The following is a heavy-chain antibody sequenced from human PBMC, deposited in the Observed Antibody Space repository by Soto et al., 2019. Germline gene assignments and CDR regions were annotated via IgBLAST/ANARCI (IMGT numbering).Heavy chain of an antibody. CDR2: IYPGDSDT. V-gene: IGHV5-51*01. CDR3: ARESYDFWSGCYSGMDV. CDR1: GYSFTSYW. Sequence: GESLKISCKGSGYSFTSYWIGWVRQMPGKGLEWMGIIYPGDSDTRYSPSFQGQVTISADKSISTAYLQWSSLKASDTAMYYCARESYDFWSGCYSGMDVWGQGTTVTVSS. J-gene: IGHJ6*02. D-gene: IGHD3-3*01.